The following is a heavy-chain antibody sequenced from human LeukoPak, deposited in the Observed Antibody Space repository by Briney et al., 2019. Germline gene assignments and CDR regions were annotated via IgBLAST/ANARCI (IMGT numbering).Heavy chain of an antibody. J-gene: IGHJ5*02. CDR3: ARGRRDYYDSSGLPDP. D-gene: IGHD3-22*01. CDR2: INPNSGGT. V-gene: IGHV1-2*02. CDR1: GYTFTGYY. Sequence: GASVKVSCKASGYTFTGYYMHWVRQAPGQGLEWMGWINPNSGGTNYAQKFQGRVTMTRDTYISTAYMELSRLRSDDTAVYYCARGRRDYYDSSGLPDPWGQGTLVTVSS.